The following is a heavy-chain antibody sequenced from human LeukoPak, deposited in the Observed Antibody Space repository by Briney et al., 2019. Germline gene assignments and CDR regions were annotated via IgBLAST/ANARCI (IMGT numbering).Heavy chain of an antibody. Sequence: GGSLRLSCAASGFTSSSYGMHWVRQAPGKGLEWVAVIWSDGSNKYYGDSVKGRFTIARDNSKNTLYLQMNSLRADDTAVYYCARAQDYCSGGSCYGYFQHWGQGSLVTVSS. D-gene: IGHD2-15*01. CDR1: GFTSSSYG. J-gene: IGHJ1*01. CDR3: ARAQDYCSGGSCYGYFQH. V-gene: IGHV3-33*01. CDR2: IWSDGSNK.